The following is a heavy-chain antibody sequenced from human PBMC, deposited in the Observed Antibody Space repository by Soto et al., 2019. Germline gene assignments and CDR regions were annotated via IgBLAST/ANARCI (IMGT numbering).Heavy chain of an antibody. D-gene: IGHD3-16*01. CDR3: ARRYGGNFDY. Sequence: ETLSLTCTVSCGSISSFYWSWIRQPPGKGLEWIGYIYYSGSTNYNPSLKSRVTISVDTSKNQFSLKLSSVTAADTAVYYCARRYGGNFDYWGQGTLVTVSS. CDR2: IYYSGST. J-gene: IGHJ4*02. V-gene: IGHV4-59*01. CDR1: CGSISSFY.